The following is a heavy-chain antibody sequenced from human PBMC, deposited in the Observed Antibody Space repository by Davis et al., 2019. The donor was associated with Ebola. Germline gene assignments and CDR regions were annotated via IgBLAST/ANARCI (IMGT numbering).Heavy chain of an antibody. Sequence: GESLKISCAASGFTFSSYSMNWVRQAPGKGLEWVSSISSSSSYIYYADSVKGRFTISRDNAKNSLYLQMNSLRAEDTAVYYCARDLSDYYDSSGYQRLTRVFYYYGMDVWGQGTTVTVSS. CDR2: ISSSSSYI. V-gene: IGHV3-21*01. CDR3: ARDLSDYYDSSGYQRLTRVFYYYGMDV. J-gene: IGHJ6*02. CDR1: GFTFSSYS. D-gene: IGHD3-22*01.